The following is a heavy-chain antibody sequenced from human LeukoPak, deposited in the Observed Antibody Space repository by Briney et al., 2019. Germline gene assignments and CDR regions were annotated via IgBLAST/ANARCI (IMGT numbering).Heavy chain of an antibody. D-gene: IGHD3-16*01. J-gene: IGHJ4*02. CDR2: IYNSGGT. Sequence: SETLSLTCTVSGDSISSSNYYWGWIRQPPGKGLEWIGSIYNSGGTYYNPSLKSRVTISVDTSKNQFSLKLRSVTAADTAVYYYARVSDLGPYFDYWGQGTLVTVSS. CDR3: ARVSDLGPYFDY. CDR1: GDSISSSNYY. V-gene: IGHV4-39*07.